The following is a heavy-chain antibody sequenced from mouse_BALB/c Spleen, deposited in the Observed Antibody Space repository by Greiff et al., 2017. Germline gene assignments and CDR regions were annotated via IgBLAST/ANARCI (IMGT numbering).Heavy chain of an antibody. D-gene: IGHD1-1*01. J-gene: IGHJ2*01. CDR2: IDPANGNT. CDR1: GFNIKDTY. V-gene: IGHV14-3*02. CDR3: ALDYYGSSLFDY. Sequence: VHVKQSGAELVKPGASVKLSCTASGFNIKDTYMHWVKQRPEQGLEWIGRIDPANGNTKYDPKFQGKATITADTSSNTAYLQLSSLTSEDTAVYYCALDYYGSSLFDYWGQGTTLTVSS.